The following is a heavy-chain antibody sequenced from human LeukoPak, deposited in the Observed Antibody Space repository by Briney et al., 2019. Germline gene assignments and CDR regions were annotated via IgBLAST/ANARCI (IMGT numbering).Heavy chain of an antibody. CDR2: INPNSGGT. CDR3: ARDAPRYGTYGVCYLYNWFDP. CDR1: GYTFTGYY. D-gene: IGHD2-8*01. Sequence: SLNLSCKPSGYTFTGYYMHWVRQAPGQGLEWMGWINPNSGGTNYTKKFQCRVTMNRDTCISTAYMELSRLRSEDTAVYYCARDAPRYGTYGVCYLYNWFDPWGQGTLVTVSS. V-gene: IGHV1-2*02. J-gene: IGHJ5*02.